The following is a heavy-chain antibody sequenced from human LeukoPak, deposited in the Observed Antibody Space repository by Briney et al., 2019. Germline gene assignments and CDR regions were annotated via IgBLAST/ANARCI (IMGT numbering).Heavy chain of an antibody. Sequence: PGGSLRLSCAASGFTFSSYSMNWVRQAPGKGLEWVSSISSSSSYIYYADSVKGRFTISRDNAKNSLYLQMSSLRAEDTALYYCVRDIRVITMTPGAWGQGTLVTVSS. CDR3: VRDIRVITMTPGA. V-gene: IGHV3-21*04. D-gene: IGHD3-22*01. J-gene: IGHJ4*02. CDR2: ISSSSSYI. CDR1: GFTFSSYS.